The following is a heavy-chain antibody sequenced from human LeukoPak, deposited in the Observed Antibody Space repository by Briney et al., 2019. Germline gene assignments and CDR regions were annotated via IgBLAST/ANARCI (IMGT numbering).Heavy chain of an antibody. CDR1: EFSVGSNY. Sequence: GGSLRLSCAASEFSVGSNYMTWVRQAPGKGLEWVSLIYSGGSTYYADSVKGRFTISRDNSKNTLYLQMNSLRAEDTAVYYCARIEVTMIRGVSYWFDPWGQGTLVTVSS. V-gene: IGHV3-66*01. CDR3: ARIEVTMIRGVSYWFDP. CDR2: IYSGGST. J-gene: IGHJ5*02. D-gene: IGHD3-10*01.